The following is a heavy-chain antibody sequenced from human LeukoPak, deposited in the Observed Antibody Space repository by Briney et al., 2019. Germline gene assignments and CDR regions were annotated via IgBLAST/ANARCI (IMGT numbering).Heavy chain of an antibody. CDR2: IYHSGST. CDR1: GYSISSGYY. Sequence: TSETLSLTCTVSGYSISSGYYWGWIRQPPGKGLEWIGSIYHSGSTYYNPSLKSRVTISVDTSKNQFSLKLSSVTAADTAVYYCARDGPYSSGWYSFDYWGQGTLVTVSS. V-gene: IGHV4-38-2*02. CDR3: ARDGPYSSGWYSFDY. D-gene: IGHD6-19*01. J-gene: IGHJ4*02.